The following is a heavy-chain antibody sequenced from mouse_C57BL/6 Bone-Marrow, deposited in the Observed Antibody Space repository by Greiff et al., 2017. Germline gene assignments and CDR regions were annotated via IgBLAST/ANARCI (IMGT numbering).Heavy chain of an antibody. D-gene: IGHD1-1*01. V-gene: IGHV1-69*01. Sequence: VQLLQPGAELVMPGASVKLSCKASGYTFTSYWMHWVQQGPGQGLEWIGEIDPSDSYTNYNQKFKGKSTLTVDKSSSTAYMQLSSLTSEDSAVYYCARRGKITTVVAHWDYDVWDTGTTVTVTA. CDR2: IDPSDSYT. CDR3: ARRGKITTVVAHWDYDV. J-gene: IGHJ1*03. CDR1: GYTFTSYW.